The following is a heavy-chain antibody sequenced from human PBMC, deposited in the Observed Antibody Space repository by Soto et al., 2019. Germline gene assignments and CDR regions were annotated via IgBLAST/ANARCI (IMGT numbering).Heavy chain of an antibody. V-gene: IGHV4-39*01. CDR1: GGSISSSSYY. CDR2: IYYSGST. CDR3: ARLVGATTYYYYCMDV. J-gene: IGHJ6*01. D-gene: IGHD1-26*01. Sequence: SETLSLTCTVSGGSISSSSYYWGWIRQPPGKGLEWIGSIYYSGSTYYNPSLKSRVTISVDTSKNQFSLKLSSVTAADTAVYYCARLVGATTYYYYCMDVWGQGTTVTVSS.